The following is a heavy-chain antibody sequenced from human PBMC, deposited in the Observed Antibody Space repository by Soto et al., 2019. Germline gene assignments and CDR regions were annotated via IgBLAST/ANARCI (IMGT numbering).Heavy chain of an antibody. CDR1: GGSISTSNW. CDR3: ARQLLWFGELLFYGMDV. J-gene: IGHJ6*02. CDR2: VHRTGST. V-gene: IGHV4-4*02. D-gene: IGHD3-10*01. Sequence: PSETLSLTFALSGGSISTSNWWSWVRPPPGKELEWIGEVHRTGSTNYNPCLESRLTISVDKSKNQFTLKLNSVTAADTAVYYCARQLLWFGELLFYGMDVWGQGTTVTVSS.